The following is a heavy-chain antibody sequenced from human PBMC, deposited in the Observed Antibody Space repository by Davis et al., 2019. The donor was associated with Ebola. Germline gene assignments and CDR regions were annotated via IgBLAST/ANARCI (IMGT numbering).Heavy chain of an antibody. D-gene: IGHD4-17*01. Sequence: GESLKISCAASGLTLSKYAMSWVRQAPGKGLEWVSVISYSGSTYYADSVKGRFTVSRDTSKNTVYLQMNSLSAEDTAVYYCAKAYGDYVLHYWGQGTLVTVSS. J-gene: IGHJ4*02. CDR1: GLTLSKYA. CDR2: ISYSGST. CDR3: AKAYGDYVLHY. V-gene: IGHV3-23*01.